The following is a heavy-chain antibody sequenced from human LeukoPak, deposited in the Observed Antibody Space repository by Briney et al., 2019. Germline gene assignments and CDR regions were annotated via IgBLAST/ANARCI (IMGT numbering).Heavy chain of an antibody. V-gene: IGHV4-59*01. J-gene: IGHJ6*02. CDR1: GGSISSYY. Sequence: SETLSLTCTVSGGSISSYYWSWIRQPAGKGLEWIGYIYYSGSTNYNPSLKSRVTISVDTSKNQFSLKLSSVTAADTAVYYCARGYCGGDCSPSYYYYGMDVWGQGTTVTVSS. D-gene: IGHD2-21*02. CDR3: ARGYCGGDCSPSYYYYGMDV. CDR2: IYYSGST.